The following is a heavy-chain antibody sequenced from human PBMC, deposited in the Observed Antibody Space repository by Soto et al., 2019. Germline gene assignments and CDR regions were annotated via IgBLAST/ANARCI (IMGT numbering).Heavy chain of an antibody. CDR2: IGGST. CDR3: AKGSGVNTYTPIDS. J-gene: IGHJ4*02. V-gene: IGHV3-23*01. D-gene: IGHD2-15*01. CDR1: GFTFSSYA. Sequence: EVQLLESGGALVQPGGSLRLSCAASGFTFSSYAMSWVRQAPGKGLEWVSAIGGSTYYADSLKGRITISRDNSRNTLYLRMNSLRADDTAVYYCAKGSGVNTYTPIDSWGQGSLVTVSS.